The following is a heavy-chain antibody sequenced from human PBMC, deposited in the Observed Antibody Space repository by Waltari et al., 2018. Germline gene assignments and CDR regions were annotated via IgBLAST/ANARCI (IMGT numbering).Heavy chain of an antibody. CDR2: ISYDGSNK. D-gene: IGHD1-26*01. Sequence: QVQLVESGGGVVQPGRSLRLSCAASGFTFSSYAMHWVRQAPGKGLEWVAVISYDGSNKYYADSVKGRFTISRDNSKNTLYLQMNSLRAEDTAVYYCARDSRYSGSYYFDYWGQGTLVTVSS. CDR1: GFTFSSYA. J-gene: IGHJ4*02. CDR3: ARDSRYSGSYYFDY. V-gene: IGHV3-30-3*01.